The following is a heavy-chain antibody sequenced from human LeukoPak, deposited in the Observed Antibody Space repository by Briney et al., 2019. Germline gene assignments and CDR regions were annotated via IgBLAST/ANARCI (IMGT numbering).Heavy chain of an antibody. CDR3: AKETLHRDYYDSSGLHYFDY. CDR2: ISGSGGST. J-gene: IGHJ4*02. CDR1: GFTFRSYS. V-gene: IGHV3-23*01. D-gene: IGHD3-22*01. Sequence: PGGSLRLSCTASGFTFRSYSMNWVRQAPGKGLEWVSAISGSGGSTYYADSVKGRFTISRDNSKNTLYLQMNSLRAEDTAVYYCAKETLHRDYYDSSGLHYFDYWGQGTLVTVSS.